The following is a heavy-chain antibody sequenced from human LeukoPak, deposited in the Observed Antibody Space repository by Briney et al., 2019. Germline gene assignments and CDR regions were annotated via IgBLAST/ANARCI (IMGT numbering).Heavy chain of an antibody. CDR3: ARVQLVDYYYYSYMDV. J-gene: IGHJ6*03. V-gene: IGHV3-20*04. D-gene: IGHD6-6*01. CDR2: INWNGGST. CDR1: GFTFSSYG. Sequence: GGSLRLSCAASGFTFSSYGMSWVRQAPGKGLEWVSGINWNGGSTGYADSVKGRFTISRDNAKNSLYLQMNSLRAEDTALYYCARVQLVDYYYYSYMDVWGKGTTVTVSS.